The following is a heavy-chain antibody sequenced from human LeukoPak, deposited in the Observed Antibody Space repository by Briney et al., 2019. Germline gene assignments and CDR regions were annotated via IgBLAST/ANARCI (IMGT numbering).Heavy chain of an antibody. D-gene: IGHD3-22*01. V-gene: IGHV4-4*07. Sequence: SETLSLTCTVSGGSISSYYWNWIRQAAGKGLEWIGRIKTIESTNYNPSLKSRVTMSVDTSKNQFSLMLRSVTAAGTAVYYCARAINYYDSTGYYPYLDYWGQGTLVTVSS. CDR3: ARAINYYDSTGYYPYLDY. J-gene: IGHJ4*02. CDR2: IKTIEST. CDR1: GGSISSYY.